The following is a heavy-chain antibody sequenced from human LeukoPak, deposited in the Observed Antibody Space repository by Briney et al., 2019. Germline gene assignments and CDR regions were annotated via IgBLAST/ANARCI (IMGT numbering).Heavy chain of an antibody. CDR3: ARVNGDNAYFDY. Sequence: PGGSLRLSCAASGFTFTNYWMSWVRQAPGKGLELVANIKQDRSEKYYVDSVKGRFTISRDNAKNSLYLQMNSLRAEDTAVYYCARVNGDNAYFDYWGQGTLVTVSS. CDR1: GFTFTNYW. V-gene: IGHV3-7*01. D-gene: IGHD4-17*01. CDR2: IKQDRSEK. J-gene: IGHJ4*02.